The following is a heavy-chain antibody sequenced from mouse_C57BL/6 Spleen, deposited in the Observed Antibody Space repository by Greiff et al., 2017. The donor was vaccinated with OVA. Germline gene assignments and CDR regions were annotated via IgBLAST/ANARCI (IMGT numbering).Heavy chain of an antibody. J-gene: IGHJ2*01. Sequence: QVQLKQSGAELVKPGASVKLSCKASGYTFTEYTIHWVKQRSGQGLEWIGWFYPGSGSIKYNEKFKDKATLTADKSSSTVYMELSRWTSEDSAVDFCARHEGGYYYGSSYPGFDYWGQGTTLTVSS. CDR1: GYTFTEYT. CDR2: FYPGSGSI. V-gene: IGHV1-62-2*01. D-gene: IGHD1-1*01. CDR3: ARHEGGYYYGSSYPGFDY.